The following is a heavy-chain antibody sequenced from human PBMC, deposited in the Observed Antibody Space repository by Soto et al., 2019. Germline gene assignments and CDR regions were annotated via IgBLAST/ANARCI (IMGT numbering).Heavy chain of an antibody. CDR3: ARDRTATTYYYGMDV. J-gene: IGHJ6*02. CDR2: ISSSSSYI. V-gene: IGHV3-21*01. CDR1: GFTFSSYS. Sequence: EVQLVESGGGLVKPGGSLRLSCAASGFTFSSYSMNWVRQAPGKGLEWVSSISSSSSYIYYADSVKGRFTISRDNAKNSLYLQMNSLRAGDTAVYYCARDRTATTYYYGMDVWGQGTTVTVSS. D-gene: IGHD2-21*02.